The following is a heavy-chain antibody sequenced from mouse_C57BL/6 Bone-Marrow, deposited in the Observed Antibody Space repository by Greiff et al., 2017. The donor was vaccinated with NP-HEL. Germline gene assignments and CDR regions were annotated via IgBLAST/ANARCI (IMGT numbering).Heavy chain of an antibody. Sequence: DVMLVESGGGLVKPGGSLKLSCAASGFTFSSYAMSWVRQTPEKRLEWVATISDGGSYTYYPDNVKGRFTISRDNAKNNLYLQMSQLKSEDTAMYYCAREGGYDYSFAYWGQGTLVTVSA. J-gene: IGHJ3*01. CDR1: GFTFSSYA. CDR2: ISDGGSYT. V-gene: IGHV5-4*01. D-gene: IGHD2-4*01. CDR3: AREGGYDYSFAY.